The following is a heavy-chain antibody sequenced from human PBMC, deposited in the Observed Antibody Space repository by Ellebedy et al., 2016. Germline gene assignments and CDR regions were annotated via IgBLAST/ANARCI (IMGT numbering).Heavy chain of an antibody. CDR1: GASMKSHF. Sequence: SETLSLTCTVSGASMKSHFWSWIRQPPGKGLEWIGYIYDTGSTNYSPSLKSRVSISIDTPKNHFTLRLRSVTAADTAIYYCATYNMGRLDHWGQGTLVTVSS. J-gene: IGHJ4*02. CDR2: IYDTGST. D-gene: IGHD1-1*01. CDR3: ATYNMGRLDH. V-gene: IGHV4-59*08.